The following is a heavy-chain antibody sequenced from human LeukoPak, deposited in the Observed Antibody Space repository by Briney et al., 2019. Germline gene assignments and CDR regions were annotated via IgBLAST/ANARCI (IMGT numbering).Heavy chain of an antibody. CDR1: GYTLTELS. J-gene: IGHJ4*02. V-gene: IGHV1-46*01. Sequence: ASVKVSCKVSGYTLTELSMHWVRQAPGKGLEWMGIINPSGGSTSYAQKFQGRVTMTSDTSTSTVYMELSSLSSEDTAVYYCALLGYCGGDCYSDYWGQGTLVTVSS. CDR3: ALLGYCGGDCYSDY. D-gene: IGHD2-21*02. CDR2: INPSGGST.